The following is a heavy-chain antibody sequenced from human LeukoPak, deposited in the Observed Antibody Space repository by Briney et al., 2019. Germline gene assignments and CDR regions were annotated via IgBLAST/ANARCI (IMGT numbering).Heavy chain of an antibody. Sequence: GRSLRLSCAASGFTFSSYAMHWVRQAPGKGLEWVAVIPYDGSNKYYADSVKGRFTISRDNSKNTLYLQMNSLRAEDTAVYYCARDREGPGYYYYGMDVWGQGTTVTVSS. CDR3: ARDREGPGYYYYGMDV. CDR1: GFTFSSYA. CDR2: IPYDGSNK. J-gene: IGHJ6*02. V-gene: IGHV3-30-3*01. D-gene: IGHD1-26*01.